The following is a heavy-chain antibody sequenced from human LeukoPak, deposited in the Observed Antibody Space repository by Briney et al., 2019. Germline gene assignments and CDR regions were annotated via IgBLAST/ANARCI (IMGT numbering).Heavy chain of an antibody. CDR1: GFNSSTYN. CDR2: ISTSSRTI. Sequence: GGSLRLSCAVSGFNSSTYNMNWFRQAPGKGLEWVSYISTSSRTIYYADSVKGRFTISRDNAKNSLYLQMNSLRAEDTAVYYCARDGYDFWSDYPTTLDYWGQGTLVTVSS. CDR3: ARDGYDFWSDYPTTLDY. D-gene: IGHD3-3*01. V-gene: IGHV3-48*01. J-gene: IGHJ4*02.